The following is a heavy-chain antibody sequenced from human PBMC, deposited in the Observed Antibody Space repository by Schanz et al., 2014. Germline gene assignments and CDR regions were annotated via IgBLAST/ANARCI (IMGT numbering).Heavy chain of an antibody. J-gene: IGHJ6*02. V-gene: IGHV1-69*02. CDR2: IMPLRGIG. D-gene: IGHD6-19*01. CDR1: GDTFSKYN. Sequence: QVQLVQSGPEVKKPGSSVKVSCQAFGDTFSKYNIMWVRQVPGQGLEWLGRIMPLRGIGNNAWKFQDRLTITADKSMNITYMELSSLETEDTAVYYCTRLRRADPNGFDVWGQGTTVTVS. CDR3: TRLRRADPNGFDV.